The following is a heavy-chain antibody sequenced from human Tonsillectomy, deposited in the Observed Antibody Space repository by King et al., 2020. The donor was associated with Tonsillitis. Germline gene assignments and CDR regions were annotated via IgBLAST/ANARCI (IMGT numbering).Heavy chain of an antibody. CDR3: ARWGSMTSLDH. V-gene: IGHV4-4*07. Sequence: VPLQESGPGLVKPSETLSLSCAVSGDSIRDYQWNWLRQPAGKGLEWIGRISISGTTNHNPSFKGRVTLSLDTSKNQFSLNLRSVTAADTAIYYCARWGSMTSLDHWGQGILVTVSS. CDR2: ISISGTT. J-gene: IGHJ4*02. CDR1: GDSIRDYQ. D-gene: IGHD3-10*01.